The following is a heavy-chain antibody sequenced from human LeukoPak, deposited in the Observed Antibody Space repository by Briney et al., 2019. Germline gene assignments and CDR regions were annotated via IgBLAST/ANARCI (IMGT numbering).Heavy chain of an antibody. CDR2: ISSSSSYI. D-gene: IGHD4-17*01. Sequence: GGSLRLSCAASGFTFSSYSMNWVRQAPGKGLEWVSSISSSSSYIYYADSVKGRFTIPRDNAKNSLYLQMNSLRAEDTAVYYCARDILGGYGRLDYWGQGTLVTVSS. CDR3: ARDILGGYGRLDY. V-gene: IGHV3-21*01. CDR1: GFTFSSYS. J-gene: IGHJ4*02.